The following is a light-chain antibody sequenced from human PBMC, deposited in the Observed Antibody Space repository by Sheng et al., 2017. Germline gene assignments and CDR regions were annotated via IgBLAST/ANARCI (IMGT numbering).Light chain of an antibody. CDR1: QGIRNS. CDR3: HQYETTPCT. J-gene: IGKJ2*02. V-gene: IGKV1-NL1*01. CDR2: GAS. Sequence: DIQMTQSPSSLSASVGDRVTITCRASQGIRNSLAWYQQKPGKAPKLLVYGASSLGRGVPSRFRGSGSGTDYTLTISSLQPEDFATYYCHQYETTPCTFGLGDQAGDQT.